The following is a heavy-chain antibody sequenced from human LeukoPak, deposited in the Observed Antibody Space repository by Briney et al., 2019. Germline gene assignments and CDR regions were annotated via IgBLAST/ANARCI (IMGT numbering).Heavy chain of an antibody. CDR1: GGSTSSSSYH. J-gene: IGHJ4*02. CDR3: ARQGGSSWYGGYYFDY. D-gene: IGHD6-13*01. CDR2: IYYSGST. V-gene: IGHV4-39*01. Sequence: PSETLSLTCTVSGGSTSSSSYHWGWIRQPPGKGLEWIGSIYYSGSTYYNPSLKSRVTISVDTSKNQFSLKLSSVTAADTAVYYCARQGGSSWYGGYYFDYWGQGTLVTVSS.